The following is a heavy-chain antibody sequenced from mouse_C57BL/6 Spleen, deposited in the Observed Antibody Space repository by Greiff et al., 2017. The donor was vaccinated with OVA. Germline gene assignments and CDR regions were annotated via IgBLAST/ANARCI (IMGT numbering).Heavy chain of an antibody. V-gene: IGHV5-6*01. CDR3: ARQYYGRSYFDY. D-gene: IGHD1-1*01. J-gene: IGHJ2*01. CDR2: ISSGGSYT. Sequence: EVKLVESGGDLVKPGGSLKLSCAASGFTFSSYGMSWVRQTPDKRLEWVATISSGGSYTYYPDSVKGRFTISRDNAKNTLYLQMSSLKSEDTAMYYCARQYYGRSYFDYWGQGTTLTVSS. CDR1: GFTFSSYG.